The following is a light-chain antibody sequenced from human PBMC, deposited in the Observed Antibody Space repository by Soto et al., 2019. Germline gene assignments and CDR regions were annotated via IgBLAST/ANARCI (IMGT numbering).Light chain of an antibody. J-gene: IGKJ4*01. V-gene: IGKV4-1*01. CDR1: QSVLYSSNNNHA. CDR2: WAS. Sequence: IMMTQSPDSLAVSLGERATMNCRSSQSVLYSSNNNHALAWYQQKPGQSPKLLFYWASARESGVPDRFSGTGSGTDFTLTINSLQPEDVAVYYCQQYCSTPPTFGGGTRVEIK. CDR3: QQYCSTPPT.